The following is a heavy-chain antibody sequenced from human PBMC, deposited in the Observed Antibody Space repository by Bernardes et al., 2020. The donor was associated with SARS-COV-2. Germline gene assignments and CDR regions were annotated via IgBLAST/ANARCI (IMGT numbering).Heavy chain of an antibody. Sequence: SEPLSLNCTVSGGSISGYYLSWIRQAPEMRLEWIGYIDNRGNTKFNPSLKSRVTISVDTSKNQFSLKVTSVTAADTAMYYCARHGAGEDLSYFDYWGQGTLVTVSS. J-gene: IGHJ4*02. D-gene: IGHD3-16*01. CDR1: GGSISGYY. V-gene: IGHV4-59*01. CDR3: ARHGAGEDLSYFDY. CDR2: IDNRGNT.